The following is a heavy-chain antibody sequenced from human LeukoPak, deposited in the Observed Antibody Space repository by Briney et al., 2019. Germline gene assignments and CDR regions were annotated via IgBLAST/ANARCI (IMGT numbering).Heavy chain of an antibody. Sequence: PGRSLRLSCAASGFTFDDYAMHWVRQAPGKGLEWVSGISWNSGSIGYADSVKGRFTISRDNAKNSLYLQMNSLRAEDMALYYCAKGVSSGWHSQSTHYFDYWGQGTLVTVSS. CDR2: ISWNSGSI. J-gene: IGHJ4*02. V-gene: IGHV3-9*03. CDR1: GFTFDDYA. CDR3: AKGVSSGWHSQSTHYFDY. D-gene: IGHD6-19*01.